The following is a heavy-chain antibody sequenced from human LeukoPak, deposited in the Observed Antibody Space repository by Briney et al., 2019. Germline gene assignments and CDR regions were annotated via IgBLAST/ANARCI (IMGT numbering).Heavy chain of an antibody. CDR1: GYTFTSYG. CDR3: ATTHPTRQWLGVFDY. D-gene: IGHD6-19*01. V-gene: IGHV1-18*01. J-gene: IGHJ4*02. Sequence: GASVKVSCKASGYTFTSYGISWVRQAPGQGLEWMGWISAYNGNTNYAQKLQGRVTMTEDTSTDTAYMELSSLRSEDTAVYYCATTHPTRQWLGVFDYWGQGTLVTVSS. CDR2: ISAYNGNT.